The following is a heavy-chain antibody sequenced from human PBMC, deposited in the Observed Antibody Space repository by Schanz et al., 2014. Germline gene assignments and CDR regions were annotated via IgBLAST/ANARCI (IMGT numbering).Heavy chain of an antibody. Sequence: EVQLVDSGGGLVKPGGSLTLSCAASRFTVTNAWMSWVRQAPGKGLEWVSYISGSSRTIYYADSMKGRFTVSRDNAENALYLQMNSLRAEDTGLYFCARGGSGSHYRLDYWGQGTLVTVSS. V-gene: IGHV3-48*01. CDR2: ISGSSRTI. D-gene: IGHD1-26*01. J-gene: IGHJ4*02. CDR3: ARGGSGSHYRLDY. CDR1: RFTVTNAW.